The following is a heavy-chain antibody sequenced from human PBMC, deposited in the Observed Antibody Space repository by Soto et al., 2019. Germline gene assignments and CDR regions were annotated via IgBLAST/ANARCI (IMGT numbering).Heavy chain of an antibody. CDR1: GGSISSSSYY. Sequence: QLQLQESGPGLVKPWETLSLTCTVSGGSISSSSYYWGWIRQPPGKGLEWIGNIYYSGSTYYNPSLKSRVTISVDTSKNQFSLKLSSVTAADTAVYYCARRQSSPWFDPWGQGTLVTVSS. CDR2: IYYSGST. J-gene: IGHJ5*02. CDR3: ARRQSSPWFDP. D-gene: IGHD2-15*01. V-gene: IGHV4-39*01.